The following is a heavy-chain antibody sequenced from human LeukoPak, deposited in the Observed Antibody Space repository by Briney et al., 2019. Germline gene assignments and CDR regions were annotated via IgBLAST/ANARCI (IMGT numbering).Heavy chain of an antibody. D-gene: IGHD2-15*01. V-gene: IGHV3-13*01. CDR1: GFTFSSYD. CDR3: ARGGNRYCSGGSCYMFDY. Sequence: PGGSLRLSCAASGFTFSSYDMHWVRQATGKGLEWVSAIGTAGDTYYPGSVKGRFTISRENAKNSLYLQMNSLRARDTAVYYCARGGNRYCSGGSCYMFDYWGQGTLVTVSS. CDR2: IGTAGDT. J-gene: IGHJ4*02.